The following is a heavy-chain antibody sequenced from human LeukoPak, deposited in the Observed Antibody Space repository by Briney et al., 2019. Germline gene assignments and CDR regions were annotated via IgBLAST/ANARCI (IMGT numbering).Heavy chain of an antibody. CDR1: GYTFTGYY. D-gene: IGHD3-9*01. Sequence: GASVKVSCKASGYTFTGYYMHWVRQATGQGLEWMGWMNPNSGNTGYAQKFQGRVTITRNTSISTAYMELSSLRSEDTAMYYCARDGAILTGRAYYYGMDVWGQGTTVTVSS. V-gene: IGHV1-8*03. CDR3: ARDGAILTGRAYYYGMDV. CDR2: MNPNSGNT. J-gene: IGHJ6*02.